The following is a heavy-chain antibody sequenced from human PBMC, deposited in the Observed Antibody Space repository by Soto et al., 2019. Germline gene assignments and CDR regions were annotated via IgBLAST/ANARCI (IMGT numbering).Heavy chain of an antibody. D-gene: IGHD6-19*01. V-gene: IGHV4-30-2*01. CDR3: ARDSGGIAVAGTGGGWFDP. Sequence: TLSLTCAVSGGSISSGGYSWSWIRQPPGKGLEWIGYIYHSGSTYYNPSLKSRVTISVDRSKNQFSLKLSSVTAADTAVYYCARDSGGIAVAGTGGGWFDPWGQGTLVTVSS. J-gene: IGHJ5*02. CDR2: IYHSGST. CDR1: GGSISSGGYS.